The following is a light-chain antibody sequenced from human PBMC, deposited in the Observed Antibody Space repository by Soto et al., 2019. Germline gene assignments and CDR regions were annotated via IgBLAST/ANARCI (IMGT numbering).Light chain of an antibody. Sequence: ETLVTQSPGTLSLSPGERATLSCRASQSVSSNFLAWYQQKPGQAPRLLIYGASTRATGIPDRFSGSGSGTDFTLTISRLEPEDFAVYHCQQYGNSPITFGQGTRLEIK. CDR1: QSVSSNF. J-gene: IGKJ5*01. V-gene: IGKV3-20*01. CDR2: GAS. CDR3: QQYGNSPIT.